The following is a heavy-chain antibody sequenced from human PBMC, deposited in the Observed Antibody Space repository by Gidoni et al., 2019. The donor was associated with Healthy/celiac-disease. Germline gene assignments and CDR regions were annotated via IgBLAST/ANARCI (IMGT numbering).Heavy chain of an antibody. CDR3: ARKVGAIIFDAFDI. CDR2: ISGSGGST. Sequence: EVQLLESGGGLLQPGGSLRLSCAASGFTFSSYARSWVRQAPGKGLEWVAAISGSGGSTYYADSVKGRFTISRDNSKNTLYLQMNSLRAEDTAVDYCARKVGAIIFDAFDIWGQGTMVTVSS. J-gene: IGHJ3*02. D-gene: IGHD1-26*01. V-gene: IGHV3-23*01. CDR1: GFTFSSYA.